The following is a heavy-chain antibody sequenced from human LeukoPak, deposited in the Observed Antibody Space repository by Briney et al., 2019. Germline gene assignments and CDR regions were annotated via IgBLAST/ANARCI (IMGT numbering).Heavy chain of an antibody. V-gene: IGHV3-33*06. J-gene: IGHJ4*02. D-gene: IGHD6-13*01. CDR2: IRYDGNNE. Sequence: GESLKISCAASGFTFSTYGMHWVRQAPDKGLEWVAVIRYDGNNEFYADSVKGRFTISRDNSKSTLYLQMNSLRAEDTAVYYCAKRGSFWDLDYWGQGTLVTVSS. CDR3: AKRGSFWDLDY. CDR1: GFTFSTYG.